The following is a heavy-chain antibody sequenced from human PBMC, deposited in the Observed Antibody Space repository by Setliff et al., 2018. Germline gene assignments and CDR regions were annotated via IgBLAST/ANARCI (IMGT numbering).Heavy chain of an antibody. CDR3: RLANCSKNCEEALGY. D-gene: IGHD2-2*01. CDR1: SAFKNNYM. V-gene: IGHV4-4*07. Sequence: SETLSLTCNVSSAFKNNYMWSWIRQPAGKGLEWIGRVLTGGRTEYNPSLKSRLTLSLDTSRKEFFLKMTYVTAADTAVYYFRLANCSKNCEEALGYWSQGTLVTVSS. CDR2: VLTGGRT. J-gene: IGHJ4*02.